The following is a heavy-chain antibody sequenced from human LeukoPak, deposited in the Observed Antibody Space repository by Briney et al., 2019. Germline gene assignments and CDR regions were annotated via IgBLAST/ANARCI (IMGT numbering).Heavy chain of an antibody. CDR2: IYTSGSP. D-gene: IGHD6-13*01. CDR1: GGSISSYY. V-gene: IGHV4-4*07. J-gene: IGHJ5*02. CDR3: ARDRGSSWYPDWFDP. Sequence: SETLSLTCTVSGGSISSYYWSWIRQPAGKGLEWIGRIYTSGSPNYNPSLKSRVTMSVDTSKNQFSLKLSSVTDADTAVYYCARDRGSSWYPDWFDPWGQGTLVTVSS.